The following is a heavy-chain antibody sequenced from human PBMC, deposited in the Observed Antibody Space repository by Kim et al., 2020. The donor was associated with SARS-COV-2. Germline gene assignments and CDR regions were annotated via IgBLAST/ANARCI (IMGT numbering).Heavy chain of an antibody. J-gene: IGHJ6*02. Sequence: SETLSLTCTVSGGSISSYYWSWIRQPPGKGLECIGYIYYTGSTNYNPSLKSRVTISVDTSKNQFSLKLSSVTAADTAVYYCSRHSGGGGPRRGMDVWGQGTTVTVSS. CDR1: GGSISSYY. V-gene: IGHV4-59*08. D-gene: IGHD2-15*01. CDR2: IYYTGST. CDR3: SRHSGGGGPRRGMDV.